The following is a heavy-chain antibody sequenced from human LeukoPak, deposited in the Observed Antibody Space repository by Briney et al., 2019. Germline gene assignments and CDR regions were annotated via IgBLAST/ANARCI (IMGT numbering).Heavy chain of an antibody. D-gene: IGHD4-23*01. CDR1: GYSISSGYY. CDR2: IYHSGST. J-gene: IGHJ4*02. Sequence: SETLSLTCTVSGYSISSGYYWGWIRQPPGKGLEWIGSIYHSGSTYYNPSLKSRVTISVDTSKNQFSLKLSSVTAADTAVYYCARVMKVGLRWQIPYFDYWGQGTLVTASS. V-gene: IGHV4-38-2*02. CDR3: ARVMKVGLRWQIPYFDY.